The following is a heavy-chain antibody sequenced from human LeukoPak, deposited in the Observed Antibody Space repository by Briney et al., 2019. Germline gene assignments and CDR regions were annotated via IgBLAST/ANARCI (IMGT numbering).Heavy chain of an antibody. Sequence: GGSLRLSCAASGFTFSSYSMNWVRQAPGKGLEWVSSISSSSSYIYYADSVKGRFTISRDNAKNSLYLQMNSLRAEDTAVYYCARRIAAAAAPYYFDYWGQGTLVTVSS. V-gene: IGHV3-21*01. CDR2: ISSSSSYI. J-gene: IGHJ4*02. CDR1: GFTFSSYS. D-gene: IGHD6-13*01. CDR3: ARRIAAAAAPYYFDY.